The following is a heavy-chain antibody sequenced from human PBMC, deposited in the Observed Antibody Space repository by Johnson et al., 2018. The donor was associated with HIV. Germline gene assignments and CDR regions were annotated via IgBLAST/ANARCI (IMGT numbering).Heavy chain of an antibody. J-gene: IGHJ3*02. V-gene: IGHV3-66*02. CDR2: IYSAGTT. CDR3: AKSTQASIVRESGPYGAFDI. D-gene: IGHD3-10*01. Sequence: VQLVESGGGVVRPGGSLRLSCAASGFTFDDYGMSWVRQAPGKGLEWVSIIYSAGTTYYADSVKGRFTVPRDDSKNTVFLQMNSLRAEDTALYYCAKSTQASIVRESGPYGAFDIWGQGTMVTVSS. CDR1: GFTFDDYG.